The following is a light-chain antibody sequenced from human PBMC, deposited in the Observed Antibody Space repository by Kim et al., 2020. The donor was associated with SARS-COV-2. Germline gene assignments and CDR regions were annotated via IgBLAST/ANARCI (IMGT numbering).Light chain of an antibody. CDR2: DVS. CDR3: CSYAGSSYV. Sequence: GQSVPHSCTGSSSDVDGYNSVSWYQQHPGKAPNLMIYDVSARPAGGPDRFSGSKSGNTASLTISGLQAEDEADYYCCSYAGSSYVFGTGTKVTVL. V-gene: IGLV2-11*01. J-gene: IGLJ1*01. CDR1: SSDVDGYNS.